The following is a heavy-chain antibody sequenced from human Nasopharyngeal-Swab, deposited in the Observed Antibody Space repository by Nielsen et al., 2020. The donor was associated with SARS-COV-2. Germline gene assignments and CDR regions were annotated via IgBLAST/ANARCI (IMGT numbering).Heavy chain of an antibody. Sequence: GESLKISCAASGFSLNNYDLHWVRQATGKGLEWVSAIGVAGDTYYPHSVKGRFTISREHARSSLYLQMNSLTAGDTAMYYCASAGGSGWYAFDIWGQGTMVIVSS. V-gene: IGHV3-13*01. J-gene: IGHJ3*02. CDR3: ASAGGSGWYAFDI. CDR2: IGVAGDT. D-gene: IGHD6-19*01. CDR1: GFSLNNYD.